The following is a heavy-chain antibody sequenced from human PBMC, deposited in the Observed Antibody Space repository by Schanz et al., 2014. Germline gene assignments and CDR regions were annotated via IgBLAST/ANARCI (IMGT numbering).Heavy chain of an antibody. D-gene: IGHD6-19*01. J-gene: IGHJ6*03. CDR2: MWNDGIKT. CDR1: GFTFSDYY. V-gene: IGHV3-11*06. Sequence: QVQLVESGGGLVKPGGSLRLSCAASGFTFSDYYMTWMRQAPGKGLEWVAVMWNDGIKTHYADSGKGRFTISRDNAKNSLYLQMNSLRAEDTAVYYCARDHQWLARYYMDVWGKGTTVAVSS. CDR3: ARDHQWLARYYMDV.